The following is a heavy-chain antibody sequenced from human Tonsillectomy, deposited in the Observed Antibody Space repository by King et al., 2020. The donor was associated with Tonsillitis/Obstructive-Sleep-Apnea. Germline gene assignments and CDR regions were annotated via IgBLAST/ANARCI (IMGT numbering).Heavy chain of an antibody. V-gene: IGHV1-3*01. CDR2: INAGNGNT. Sequence: QLVQSGAEVKKPGASVKVSCKASGYTFSSYGIHWVRQAPGQRLEWMGWINAGNGNTKYSQKFQDRVIITRDTSASTADMELSSLRSEDTAVYYCARDPAGSRWYFYYYMDVWGKGTTVTVSS. CDR3: ARDPAGSRWYFYYYMDV. CDR1: GYTFSSYG. D-gene: IGHD6-13*01. J-gene: IGHJ6*03.